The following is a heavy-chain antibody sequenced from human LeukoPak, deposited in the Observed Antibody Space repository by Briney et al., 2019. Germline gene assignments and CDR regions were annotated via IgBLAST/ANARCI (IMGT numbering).Heavy chain of an antibody. V-gene: IGHV3-11*01. J-gene: IGHJ1*01. Sequence: GGSLRLSCAASGLRFSDYYVSWIRQAPGKGLQWVSYISSGGDIMHYADSVKGRFTSSRDNAKNSGYLEMNSLGAEDTAVYYCATNLIGAGEYFQQWGQGALVTVSS. CDR3: ATNLIGAGEYFQQ. CDR2: ISSGGDIM. D-gene: IGHD2/OR15-2a*01. CDR1: GLRFSDYY.